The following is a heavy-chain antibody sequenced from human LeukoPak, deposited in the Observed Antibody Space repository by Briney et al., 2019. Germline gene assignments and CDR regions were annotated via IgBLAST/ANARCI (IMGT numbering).Heavy chain of an antibody. CDR3: ARVSSTDTHLGSYYFDY. CDR2: INAGNGNT. CDR1: GYTFTSYA. J-gene: IGHJ4*03. D-gene: IGHD6-13*01. V-gene: IGHV1-3*01. Sequence: GASVKVSCKASGYTFTSYAMHWVRQAPGQRLEWMGWINAGNGNTKYSQKFQGRVTITRDTSASTAYMELSSLRSEDTAVYYCARVSSTDTHLGSYYFDYWGTGTTVTVSS.